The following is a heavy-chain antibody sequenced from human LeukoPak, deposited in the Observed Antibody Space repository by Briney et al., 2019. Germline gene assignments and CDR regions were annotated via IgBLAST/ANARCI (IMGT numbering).Heavy chain of an antibody. V-gene: IGHV3-23*01. CDR2: ISSGGGDT. CDR1: GFSFSSYA. Sequence: QTGGSLRLSCAASGFSFSSYAMNWVRQAPGKGLEWVSTISSGGGDTYIADSVKGRFTISRDNSKYTLYLQMNRLRADDTAVYYCAKAEGATLYYYGVDVWGQGTTVTVSS. J-gene: IGHJ6*02. CDR3: AKAEGATLYYYGVDV.